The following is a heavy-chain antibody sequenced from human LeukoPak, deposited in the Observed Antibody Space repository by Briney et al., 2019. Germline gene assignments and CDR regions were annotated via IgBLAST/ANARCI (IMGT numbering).Heavy chain of an antibody. CDR1: GGTFSSYA. CDR2: MNPNSGNT. D-gene: IGHD3-10*01. V-gene: IGHV1-8*02. J-gene: IGHJ4*02. CDR3: ARVPGYYYGSGSLVY. Sequence: ASVKVSCKASGGTFSSYAISWVRQAPGQGLEWMGWMNPNSGNTGYAQKFQGRVTMTRNTSISTAYMELSSLRSEDTAVYYCARVPGYYYGSGSLVYWGQGTLVTVSS.